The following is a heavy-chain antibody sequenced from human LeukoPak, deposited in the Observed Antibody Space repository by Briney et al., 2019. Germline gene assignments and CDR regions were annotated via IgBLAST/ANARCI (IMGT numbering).Heavy chain of an antibody. V-gene: IGHV4-59*08. Sequence: SETLSLTCTVSGGSISSYYRSWIRQPPGKGLEWIGYIYYSGSTNYNPSLKSRVTISVDTSKNQFSLKLSSVTAADTAVYYCARRGDSSGWSVIDYWGQGTLVTVSS. CDR3: ARRGDSSGWSVIDY. J-gene: IGHJ4*02. CDR2: IYYSGST. CDR1: GGSISSYY. D-gene: IGHD6-19*01.